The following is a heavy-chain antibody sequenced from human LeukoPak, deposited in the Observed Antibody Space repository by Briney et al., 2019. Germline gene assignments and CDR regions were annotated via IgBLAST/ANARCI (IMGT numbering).Heavy chain of an antibody. J-gene: IGHJ4*02. CDR3: ARRRDFFDY. CDR2: ISSSGSTI. Sequence: GGSLRLSCAASGFTLSDYYMCWIRQAPGKGLEWVSYISSSGSTIDYADSVKGRFTISRDNAKNSLYLQMSSLRAEDTAVYYCARRRDFFDYWGQGTLVTVSS. CDR1: GFTLSDYY. V-gene: IGHV3-11*01.